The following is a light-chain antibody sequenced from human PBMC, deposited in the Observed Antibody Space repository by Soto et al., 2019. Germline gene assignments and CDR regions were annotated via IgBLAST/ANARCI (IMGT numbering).Light chain of an antibody. Sequence: QSALTQPRSVSGSPGQSVTISCTGTSSDVGGYDYVSWYQHHPGKAPKLMIYDVNERPSGVPDRFSGSKSGNTASLSISGLQAEDEAEYYCCSNAGTYIYVFGIGTKLTVL. V-gene: IGLV2-11*01. J-gene: IGLJ1*01. CDR2: DVN. CDR3: CSNAGTYIYV. CDR1: SSDVGGYDY.